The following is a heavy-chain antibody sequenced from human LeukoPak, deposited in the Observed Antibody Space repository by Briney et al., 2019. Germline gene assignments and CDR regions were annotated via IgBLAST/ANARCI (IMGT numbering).Heavy chain of an antibody. Sequence: NPSQTLSLTCTVSGGSISSGSYYWSWIRQPAGKGLEWIGRIYTCGSTNYNPSLKSRVTISVDTSKNQFSLKLSSVTAADTAVYYCARLIGHYYYYYMDVWGKGTTVTVSS. V-gene: IGHV4-61*02. CDR3: ARLIGHYYYYYMDV. CDR2: IYTCGST. D-gene: IGHD3-22*01. J-gene: IGHJ6*03. CDR1: GGSISSGSYY.